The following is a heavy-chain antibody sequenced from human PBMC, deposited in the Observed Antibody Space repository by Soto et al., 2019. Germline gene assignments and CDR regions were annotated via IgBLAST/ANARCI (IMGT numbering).Heavy chain of an antibody. J-gene: IGHJ4*02. D-gene: IGHD6-25*01. V-gene: IGHV4-31*03. CDR2: IYVTGAV. CDR3: ARALSSAAGLYFDF. Sequence: SLTCSVSGAALNSGNYYWSWIRQVPGKGLEWIGHIYVTGAVDYNPSLRDRITISQDTSERQFSLKLSSLTTADTAVYYCARALSSAAGLYFDFWGQGTLVTVSS. CDR1: GAALNSGNYY.